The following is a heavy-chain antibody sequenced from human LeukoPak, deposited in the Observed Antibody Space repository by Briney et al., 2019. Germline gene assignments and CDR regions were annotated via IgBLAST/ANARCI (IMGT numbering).Heavy chain of an antibody. Sequence: ASVKVSCKASGYTFTSYGISWVRQAPGQGLEWMGWISAYNGNTNYAQKLQGRVTMTTDTSTSTAYMELRSLRSDDTAVYYCARDKEGGQRWLQLADAFDIWGQGTMVTVSS. D-gene: IGHD5-24*01. CDR1: GYTFTSYG. J-gene: IGHJ3*02. CDR2: ISAYNGNT. V-gene: IGHV1-18*01. CDR3: ARDKEGGQRWLQLADAFDI.